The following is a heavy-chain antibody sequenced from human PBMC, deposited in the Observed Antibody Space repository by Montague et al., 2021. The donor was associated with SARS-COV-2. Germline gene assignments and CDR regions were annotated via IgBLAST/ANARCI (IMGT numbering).Heavy chain of an antibody. CDR1: GGSFNDYY. V-gene: IGHV4-34*01. J-gene: IGHJ4*02. D-gene: IGHD3-22*01. CDR3: ARGHQGVAMIVVVMIGAEYYFDY. CDR2: INHGGST. Sequence: SETLSLTCAVYGGSFNDYYWSWIRQPPGKGLGWIGEINHGGSTNYSPSLKSRVTISADTSKNQFSLKLKSVTAADTANYYCARGHQGVAMIVVVMIGAEYYFDYWGQGSLVTVSS.